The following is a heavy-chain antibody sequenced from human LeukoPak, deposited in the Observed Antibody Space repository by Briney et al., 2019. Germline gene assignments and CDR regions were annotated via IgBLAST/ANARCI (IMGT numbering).Heavy chain of an antibody. V-gene: IGHV4-59*01. J-gene: IGHJ5*02. CDR2: IYYSGST. Sequence: PSETLSLTCTVSGGSISSYYWSWIRQPPGKGLEWNGYIYYSGSTNYNPSLKSRVTISVDTSKNQFSLKLSSVTAADTAVYYCARDMDYDFWSGYYTGGFIFDPWGQGTLVTVSS. D-gene: IGHD3-3*01. CDR3: ARDMDYDFWSGYYTGGFIFDP. CDR1: GGSISSYY.